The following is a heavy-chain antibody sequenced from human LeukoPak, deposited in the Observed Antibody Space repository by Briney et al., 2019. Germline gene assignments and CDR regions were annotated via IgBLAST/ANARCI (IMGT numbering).Heavy chain of an antibody. J-gene: IGHJ4*02. CDR1: GFTFSTYC. Sequence: QAGGSLRLSCAASGFTFSTYCMHWVRQAPGEGPMWVSRICPDGTVTNYADSVKARLIISRDNARNTVYLQMNSLRVEDTAVYYCVRDFRSVDYWGQGTLVTVSS. CDR2: ICPDGTVT. CDR3: VRDFRSVDY. V-gene: IGHV3-74*01.